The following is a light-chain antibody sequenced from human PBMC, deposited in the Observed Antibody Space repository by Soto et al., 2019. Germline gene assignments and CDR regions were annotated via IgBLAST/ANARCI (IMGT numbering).Light chain of an antibody. CDR3: QQYGRSPPWT. CDR1: QSISSSC. Sequence: EVVLTQSPGTLSLSPGERATLSCRASQSISSSCLAWYQQKPGQAPRLLFYGASSRATGIPDRFSGSGSGTDFTLTIRSLEPEDFAVYYCQQYGRSPPWTFGQGTKVEIK. CDR2: GAS. J-gene: IGKJ1*01. V-gene: IGKV3-20*01.